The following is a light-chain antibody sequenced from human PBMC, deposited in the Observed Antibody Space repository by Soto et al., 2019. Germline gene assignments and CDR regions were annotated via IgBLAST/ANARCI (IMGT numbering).Light chain of an antibody. Sequence: QSALTRPTSASGTPGQRVTISCSGSSFNIGTYNVNWYRQLPGTAPKLLIHNNNERPSGVPDRFSGSKSGTSASLAISGLQSEDEADYYCAAWDDSLNTYVFGIGTKVTVL. V-gene: IGLV1-44*01. CDR2: NNN. J-gene: IGLJ1*01. CDR1: SFNIGTYN. CDR3: AAWDDSLNTYV.